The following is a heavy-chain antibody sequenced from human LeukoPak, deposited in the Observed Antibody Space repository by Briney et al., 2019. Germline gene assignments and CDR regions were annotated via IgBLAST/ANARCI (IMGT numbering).Heavy chain of an antibody. J-gene: IGHJ3*02. CDR1: GFTFSSYS. CDR2: ISTSSVYI. V-gene: IGHV3-21*01. Sequence: GGSLRLSCAASGFTFSSYSMNWVRQAPGKGLEWVSSISTSSVYIYYADSVKGRFTVSRDNARNSLYLQMNSLRAEDTAVYYCARDTAFDIWSQGTLVTVSS. CDR3: ARDTAFDI.